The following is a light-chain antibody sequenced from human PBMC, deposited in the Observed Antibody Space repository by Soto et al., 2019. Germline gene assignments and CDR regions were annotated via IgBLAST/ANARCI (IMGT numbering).Light chain of an antibody. J-gene: IGLJ1*01. CDR1: SSNIGNNY. Sequence: QSVLTQPPSVSAAPGQKVTISCSGSSSNIGNNYVSWYQQLPGTAPKLLIYENNKRPSGIPDRFSGSKSGTSATLGITGLQTGDEAGYYCGPWDSSLSAYVFGTGTKVTVL. V-gene: IGLV1-51*02. CDR3: GPWDSSLSAYV. CDR2: ENN.